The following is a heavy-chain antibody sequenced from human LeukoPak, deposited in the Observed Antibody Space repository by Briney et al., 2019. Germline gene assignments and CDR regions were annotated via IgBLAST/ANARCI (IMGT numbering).Heavy chain of an antibody. CDR2: INPNSGGT. Sequence: GASVKVSCKASGYTFTGYYMHWVRQAPGQGLEWMGWINPNSGGTNYAQKFQGRVTMTRDTSISTAYMELSRLRSDATAVYYCSSRGDSSSWYENWFERWGQGTLVTVSS. CDR3: SSRGDSSSWYENWFER. J-gene: IGHJ5*02. D-gene: IGHD6-13*01. CDR1: GYTFTGYY. V-gene: IGHV1-2*02.